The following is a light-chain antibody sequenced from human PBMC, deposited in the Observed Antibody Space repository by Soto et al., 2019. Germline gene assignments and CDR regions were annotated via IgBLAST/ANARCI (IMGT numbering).Light chain of an antibody. V-gene: IGKV3-15*01. CDR2: DAS. CDR1: QGIGST. CDR3: QHYKTWPLS. J-gene: IGKJ4*01. Sequence: VLTQSPATLSVSPGERATLSCRASQGIGSTLAWYQQKPGQTPRLLIYDASTRATGIPARFSGIGSGTEFTLIISSLQSEDFGVYYCQHYKTWPLSFGGGTKVDIK.